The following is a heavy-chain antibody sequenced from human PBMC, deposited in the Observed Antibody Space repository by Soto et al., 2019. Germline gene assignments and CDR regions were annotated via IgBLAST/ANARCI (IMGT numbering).Heavy chain of an antibody. D-gene: IGHD6-13*01. Sequence: QVQLVESGGGVVQSGRSLRLSCAASGFTFSTSGMHWIRQAPGKGLEWVAMISHDGGATYYVDSVKGRFTISRDTDKNTLHLQMDSLRPEDTSTYYCAKDWGSSGWYNWCAPWGQGTLVTVSS. CDR2: ISHDGGAT. V-gene: IGHV3-30*18. CDR1: GFTFSTSG. J-gene: IGHJ5*02. CDR3: AKDWGSSGWYNWCAP.